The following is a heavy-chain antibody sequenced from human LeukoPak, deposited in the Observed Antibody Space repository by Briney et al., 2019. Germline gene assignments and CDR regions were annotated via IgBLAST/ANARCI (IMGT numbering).Heavy chain of an antibody. CDR3: AKDLDETHYYGMDV. Sequence: GGSLRLSCAASGFTSDDYAMHWVRQAPGKGLEWVSGISWNSGSIGYADSVKGRFTISRDNAKNSLYLQMNSLRAEDTALYYCAKDLDETHYYGMDVWGQGTTVTVSS. J-gene: IGHJ6*02. CDR2: ISWNSGSI. CDR1: GFTSDDYA. V-gene: IGHV3-9*02. D-gene: IGHD2-2*03.